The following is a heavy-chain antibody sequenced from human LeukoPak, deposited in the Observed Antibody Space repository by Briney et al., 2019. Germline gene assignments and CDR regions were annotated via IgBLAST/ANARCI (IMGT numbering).Heavy chain of an antibody. CDR2: ISGYNGNT. D-gene: IGHD2-2*02. CDR3: ARDGGIVVVPAAIDYYYYMDV. J-gene: IGHJ6*03. V-gene: IGHV1-18*01. CDR1: GYTFTSYG. Sequence: ASVKVSCEASGYTFTSYGISWVRQAPGKGLEWMGWISGYNGNTNQAQKLQCRVDMTTDTSTSTAYMELRSLRSDDTAVYYCARDGGIVVVPAAIDYYYYMDVWGKGTTVTVSS.